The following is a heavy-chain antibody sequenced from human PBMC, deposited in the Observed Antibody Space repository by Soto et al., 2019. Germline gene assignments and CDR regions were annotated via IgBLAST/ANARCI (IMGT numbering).Heavy chain of an antibody. V-gene: IGHV6-1*01. CDR3: ARGLRIQLWLRAGVAFDI. J-gene: IGHJ3*02. Sequence: SQTLSLTCAISVDSVSSNSAAWNLISQSPSRGLEWLGRTYYRSKWYNDYAVSVKSRITINPDTSKNQFSLQLNSVTPEDTAVYYCARGLRIQLWLRAGVAFDIWGQGTLVTVSS. CDR2: TYYRSKWYN. CDR1: VDSVSSNSAA. D-gene: IGHD5-18*01.